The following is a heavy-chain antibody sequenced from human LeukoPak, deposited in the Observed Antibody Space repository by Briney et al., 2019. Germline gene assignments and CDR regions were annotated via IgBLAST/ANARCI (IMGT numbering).Heavy chain of an antibody. J-gene: IGHJ4*02. CDR1: GYAFTGYY. D-gene: IGHD4-17*01. Sequence: ASVKVSCKASGYAFTGYYMHWGRQAPGQGLEWMGWINPTSGGTNYAQKFQGRVTMTRDTSTSTAYMELSRLTSDDMAVYYCARADYGHYFDYWGQGTLVTVSS. V-gene: IGHV1-2*02. CDR2: INPTSGGT. CDR3: ARADYGHYFDY.